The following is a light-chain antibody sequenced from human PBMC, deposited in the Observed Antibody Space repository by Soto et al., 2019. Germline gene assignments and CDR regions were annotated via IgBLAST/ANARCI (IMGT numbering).Light chain of an antibody. V-gene: IGLV1-40*01. CDR3: QSYDISLRGFV. CDR2: DNT. Sequence: QSVVTQPPSVSGAPGQRVTISCTGSSSNIGAHYDVHWYQQLPGTAPRLLIFDNTNRPSGVPDRFSASKSDTSASLAISGLQAEDEADYYCQSYDISLRGFVFGTETKLTVL. CDR1: SSNIGAHYD. J-gene: IGLJ1*01.